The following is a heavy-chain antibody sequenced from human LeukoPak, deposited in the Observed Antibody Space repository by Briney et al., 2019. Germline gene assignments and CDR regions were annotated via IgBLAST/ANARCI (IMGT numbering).Heavy chain of an antibody. CDR1: GFTFSSYG. V-gene: IGHV3-30*03. CDR2: ISYDGSNK. Sequence: GGSLRLSCAASGFTFSSYGMHWVRQAPGKGLEWVAVISYDGSNKYYADSVKGRFTISRDNSKNTLYLQMNSLRAEDTAVYYCARGDYGGNSPFDYWGQGTLVTVSS. J-gene: IGHJ4*02. D-gene: IGHD4-23*01. CDR3: ARGDYGGNSPFDY.